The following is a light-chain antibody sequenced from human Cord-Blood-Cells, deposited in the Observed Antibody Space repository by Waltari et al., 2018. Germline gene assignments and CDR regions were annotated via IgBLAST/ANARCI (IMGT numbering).Light chain of an antibody. CDR3: QQYYSTPQT. J-gene: IGKJ1*01. CDR1: QSVLYSSNNKNY. Sequence: DIGLTQSPDSLAVSLGGGATSTCKSSQSVLYSSNNKNYLAWYQQKPGQPPKLLIYWASTRESGVPDRFSGSGSGTDFTLTSSSLQAEDVAVYYCQQYYSTPQTFGQGTKVEIK. CDR2: WAS. V-gene: IGKV4-1*01.